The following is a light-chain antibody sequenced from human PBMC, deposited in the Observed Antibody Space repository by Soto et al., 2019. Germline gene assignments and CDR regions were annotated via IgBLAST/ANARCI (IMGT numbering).Light chain of an antibody. CDR3: SSYTSSLTNV. J-gene: IGLJ1*01. V-gene: IGLV2-14*03. Sequence: QSALTQPASVSGCPGQSITISCTGTSSDVGGYNSVSWYQHHPGKAPKLIPYDVGDRPSGVSYRFSGSKSGNTASLTISGLQAADEADYFCSSYTSSLTNVFGSGTKVTV. CDR1: SSDVGGYNS. CDR2: DVG.